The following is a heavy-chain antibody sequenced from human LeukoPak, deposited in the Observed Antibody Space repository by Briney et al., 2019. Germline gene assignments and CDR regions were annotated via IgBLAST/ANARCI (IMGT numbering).Heavy chain of an antibody. CDR2: ISSSSSYI. D-gene: IGHD1-26*01. CDR3: VRDRGTYRPIDY. V-gene: IGHV3-21*04. J-gene: IGHJ4*02. CDR1: GFTFSSYS. Sequence: GGSLRLSCAASGFTFSSYSMNWVRQAPGKGLEWVSSISSSSSYIYYADSVKGRFTISRDNAQNSLYLQMNSLRAEDTAIYYCVRDRGTYRPIDYWGQGTLVTVSS.